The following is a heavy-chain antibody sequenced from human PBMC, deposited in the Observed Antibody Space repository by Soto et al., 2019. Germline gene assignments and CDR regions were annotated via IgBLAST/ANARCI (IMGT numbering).Heavy chain of an antibody. CDR3: ASFSGATYGDYGGGIKY. D-gene: IGHD4-17*01. Sequence: SETLSLTCTVSGGSISGSSYYWGWIRQPPGKGLECIGSVHYSGSTDYNPSLKSRVTISVDTSKNQFSLKLSSVTAADTAVYFCASFSGATYGDYGGGIKYWGQGTLVTVSS. CDR2: VHYSGST. CDR1: GGSISGSSYY. V-gene: IGHV4-39*01. J-gene: IGHJ4*02.